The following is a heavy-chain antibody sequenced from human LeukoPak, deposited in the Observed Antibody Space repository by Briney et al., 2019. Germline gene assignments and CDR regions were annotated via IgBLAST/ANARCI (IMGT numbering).Heavy chain of an antibody. J-gene: IGHJ3*02. Sequence: GGSLRLSCAASGFTFSDYYMSWIRQAPGKGLEWVSYISSSGSTIYYADSVKGRFTISRDNAKNSLYLQMNSLRAEDTAVYYCARERTAFREDAFGIWGQGTMVTVSS. V-gene: IGHV3-11*01. CDR3: ARERTAFREDAFGI. CDR2: ISSSGSTI. D-gene: IGHD3-3*02. CDR1: GFTFSDYY.